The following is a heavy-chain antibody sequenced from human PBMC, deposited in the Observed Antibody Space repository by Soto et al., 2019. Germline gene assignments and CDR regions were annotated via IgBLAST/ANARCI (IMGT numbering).Heavy chain of an antibody. D-gene: IGHD4-17*01. J-gene: IGHJ4*02. Sequence: SETLSLTCNVSGCSVSSGGYYWSWIRQHPGKGLEWIGYIYYTGITYYNPSLQSRVTISLGTSKNQFSLTLTSVAAADTAIYYCASEPTVPSGFDSWGQGTLVTVSS. CDR2: IYYTGIT. V-gene: IGHV4-31*03. CDR3: ASEPTVPSGFDS. CDR1: GCSVSSGGYY.